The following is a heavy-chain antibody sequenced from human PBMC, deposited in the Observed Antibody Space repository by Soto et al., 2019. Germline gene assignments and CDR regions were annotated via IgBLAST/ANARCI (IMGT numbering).Heavy chain of an antibody. J-gene: IGHJ3*01. D-gene: IGHD4-17*01. Sequence: QIQLQESGSGLIKPSQTLSLTCAVSGASISNGGYSWHWIRQPPGKGLDWIGYIFHSGDTYYHPCLQSRVSMSVEKSKSMFSLTSTSAPAAATAVYYCARLDYHLVGHDAFDVWGQGAEVTVSS. CDR3: ARLDYHLVGHDAFDV. V-gene: IGHV4-30-2*01. CDR2: IFHSGDT. CDR1: GASISNGGYS.